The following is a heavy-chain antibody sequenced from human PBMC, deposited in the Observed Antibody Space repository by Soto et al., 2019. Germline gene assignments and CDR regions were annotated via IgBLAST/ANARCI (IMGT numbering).Heavy chain of an antibody. CDR1: GYTFTGYY. CDR3: APGYCSGGRSSPLGSFDY. CDR2: INPNSGGT. V-gene: IGHV1-2*02. J-gene: IGHJ4*02. Sequence: AASVKVSCKASGYTFTGYYMHWVRQAPGQGLEWMGWINPNSGGTNYAQKFQGRVTMTRDTSISTAYMELSRLRSDDTAVYYCAPGYCSGGRSSPLGSFDYWGQGTLVTVSS. D-gene: IGHD2-15*01.